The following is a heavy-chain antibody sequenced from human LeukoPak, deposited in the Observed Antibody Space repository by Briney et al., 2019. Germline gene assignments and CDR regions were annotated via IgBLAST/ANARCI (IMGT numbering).Heavy chain of an antibody. CDR2: IIPLFGTP. Sequence: ASVKVSCKASGGTFSSYTISWVRQAPGQGLGWMGGIIPLFGTPDYAQKFQDRLTITADKSTSTAYMELRSLRSDDPAVYYCARDGGYSYGSYWGQGTLVTVSS. V-gene: IGHV1-69*06. CDR1: GGTFSSYT. CDR3: ARDGGYSYGSY. D-gene: IGHD5-18*01. J-gene: IGHJ4*02.